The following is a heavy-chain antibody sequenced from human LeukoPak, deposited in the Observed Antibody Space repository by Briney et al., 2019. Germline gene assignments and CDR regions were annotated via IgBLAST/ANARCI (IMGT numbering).Heavy chain of an antibody. J-gene: IGHJ3*01. V-gene: IGHV3-74*01. Sequence: GGSLRLSCAASGFTFSSYWMHWVRQAPGKGLVWVSRINSDGSSTSYADSVKGRFTISRDNAKNTLYLQMNSLRAEDTAMYYCVKDDYCSIPGCVIDALVVWGQGTVVTVSS. CDR3: VKDDYCSIPGCVIDALVV. D-gene: IGHD4-11*01. CDR2: INSDGSST. CDR1: GFTFSSYW.